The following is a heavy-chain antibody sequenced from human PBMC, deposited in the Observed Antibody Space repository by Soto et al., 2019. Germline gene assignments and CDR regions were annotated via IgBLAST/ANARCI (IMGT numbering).Heavy chain of an antibody. V-gene: IGHV1-18*01. CDR3: ARVLRNRNWFDP. J-gene: IGHJ5*02. CDR2: ISAYNGNK. CDR1: GYTFTSYG. D-gene: IGHD1-1*01. Sequence: QVQLVQSGVEVKKPGASVKVSCKASGYTFTSYGISWVRQAPGQGLEWMGWISAYNGNKNYAQKFQGRVTMTTDTSTSTAYMELRSLSSDDTAVYYCARVLRNRNWFDPWGQGTLVTVSS.